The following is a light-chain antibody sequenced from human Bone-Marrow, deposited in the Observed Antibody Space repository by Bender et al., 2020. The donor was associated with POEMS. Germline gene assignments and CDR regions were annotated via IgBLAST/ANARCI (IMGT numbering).Light chain of an antibody. CDR3: QVWDTYSVI. J-gene: IGLJ2*01. CDR2: QDT. V-gene: IGLV3-1*01. CDR1: DLGDKY. Sequence: SYEVTQPPSVSVSPGQTASITCSGDDLGDKYVAWYQQKPGQSPVLVIYQDTKRPSGIPERFSGSNSGNTATLTIGGTQAMDEADYYCQVWDTYSVIFGGGTKLTVL.